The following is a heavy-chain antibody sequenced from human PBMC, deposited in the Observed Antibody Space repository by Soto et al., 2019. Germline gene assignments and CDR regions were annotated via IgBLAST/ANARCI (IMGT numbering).Heavy chain of an antibody. D-gene: IGHD3-10*01. CDR1: GYSFTSYW. Sequence: PGESLKISCNGSGYSFTSYWISWVRQMPGKGLEWMGRIDPSDSYTNYSPSFQGHVTISADKSISTAYLQWSGLKASDTAIYYCARHQRLVRGVDYWGQGTLVTVSS. CDR3: ARHQRLVRGVDY. CDR2: IDPSDSYT. J-gene: IGHJ4*02. V-gene: IGHV5-10-1*01.